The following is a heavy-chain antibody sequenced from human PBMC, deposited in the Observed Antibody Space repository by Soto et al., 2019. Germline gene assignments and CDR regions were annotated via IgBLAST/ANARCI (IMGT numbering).Heavy chain of an antibody. CDR3: TTVKVGYDVWSGYYIPDY. CDR1: GFTFSNAW. CDR2: IKSKTDGGTT. V-gene: IGHV3-15*07. D-gene: IGHD3-3*01. Sequence: GGSLRLSCAASGFTFSNAWMNWVRQAPGKGLEWVGRIKSKTDGGTTDYAAPVKGRFTTSRDDSKNTLYLQMNSLKTEDTAVYYCTTVKVGYDVWSGYYIPDYWGQGTLVTVSS. J-gene: IGHJ4*02.